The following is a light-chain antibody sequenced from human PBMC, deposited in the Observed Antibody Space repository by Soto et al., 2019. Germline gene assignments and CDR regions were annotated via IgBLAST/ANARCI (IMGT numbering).Light chain of an antibody. CDR2: DDS. Sequence: SYELTQPPSVLVAPGQTAWITCSGNNIETKSVHWYQQKPGQAPVLVVYDDSDRPSGIPERFSGSNSGNTATLTISRVEAGDEADYYCQVWDSSSDHVVFGGGTKLTVL. J-gene: IGLJ2*01. CDR1: NIETKS. CDR3: QVWDSSSDHVV. V-gene: IGLV3-21*02.